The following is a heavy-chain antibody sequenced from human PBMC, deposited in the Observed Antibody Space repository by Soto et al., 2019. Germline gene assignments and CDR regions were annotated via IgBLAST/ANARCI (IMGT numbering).Heavy chain of an antibody. J-gene: IGHJ4*02. CDR1: GDSISTYY. V-gene: IGHV4-59*13. Sequence: QVQLQESGPGLVKPSETLSLTCTVSGDSISTYYWNWIRQPLGKGLEWIGYTYYIGRTNYNPSLKSRVTISLDTSRNQISLNLNSVTAVDTAIYYCARDVVGLTHFDYWGQGILVTVSS. D-gene: IGHD2-21*01. CDR2: TYYIGRT. CDR3: ARDVVGLTHFDY.